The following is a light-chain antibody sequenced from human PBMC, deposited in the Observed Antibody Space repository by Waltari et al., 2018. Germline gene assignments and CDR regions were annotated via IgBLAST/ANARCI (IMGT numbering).Light chain of an antibody. J-gene: IGKJ3*01. CDR3: LQRSNWPFT. V-gene: IGKV3D-15*01. CDR1: QSVSSS. CDR2: GAS. Sequence: EIVMTQSPATLSLSPGERVTLSCRASQSVSSSLAWYQQKPGQAPRFLIYGASSRATGIPDRFSGSGSGTDFTLTISSLEPEDVGVYYCLQRSNWPFTFGPGTKLDIK.